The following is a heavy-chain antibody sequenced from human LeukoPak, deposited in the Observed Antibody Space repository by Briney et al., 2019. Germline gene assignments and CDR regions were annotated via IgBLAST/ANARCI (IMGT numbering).Heavy chain of an antibody. V-gene: IGHV3-23*01. CDR1: GFTFSSYG. D-gene: IGHD3-3*01. CDR3: AKANSITIFGVISPVDY. J-gene: IGHJ4*02. CDR2: ISASGGNT. Sequence: PGGSLRLSCAASGFTFSSYGMDWVRQAPGKGLEWVSTISASGGNTYYADSVKGRFTISRDNSKNTLYLQMNSLRAEDTAVYYCAKANSITIFGVISPVDYWGQGTLVTVSS.